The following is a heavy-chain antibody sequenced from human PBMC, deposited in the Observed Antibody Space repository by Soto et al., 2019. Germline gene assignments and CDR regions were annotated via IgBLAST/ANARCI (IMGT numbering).Heavy chain of an antibody. CDR2: ISGSGGST. J-gene: IGHJ6*04. CDR3: AKDQASSCWYGSYYYRMDV. D-gene: IGHD6-19*01. Sequence: GALRLSCAASGFTFSSYAMSWVRQAPGKGLEWVSAISGSGGSTYYADSVKGRFTISRDNSKNTLYLQMNSLRAEDTAVYYCAKDQASSCWYGSYYYRMDVWRKGTTVTVTS. V-gene: IGHV3-23*01. CDR1: GFTFSSYA.